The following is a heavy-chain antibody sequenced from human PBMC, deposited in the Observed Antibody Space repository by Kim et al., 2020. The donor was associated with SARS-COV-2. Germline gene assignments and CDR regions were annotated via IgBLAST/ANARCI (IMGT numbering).Heavy chain of an antibody. CDR3: ARITMVREIGAFDAFDI. D-gene: IGHD3-10*01. V-gene: IGHV3-7*01. CDR2: IKPDGSQR. J-gene: IGHJ3*02. Sequence: GGSLRLSCAASGFIFSNYWMAWVRQAPGKGLEWVAYIKPDGSQRYYVESVKGRFTISRDNAKNSMYLQMNSLRADDTAVYYCARITMVREIGAFDAFDIWGRGASVTVSS. CDR1: GFIFSNYW.